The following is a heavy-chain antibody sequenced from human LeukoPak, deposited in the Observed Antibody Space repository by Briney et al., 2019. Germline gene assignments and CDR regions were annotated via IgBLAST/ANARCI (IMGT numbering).Heavy chain of an antibody. D-gene: IGHD3-22*01. V-gene: IGHV3-7*01. CDR1: GFTFSSYS. J-gene: IGHJ4*02. Sequence: GGSLRLSCAASGFTFSSYSMNWVRQAPGKGLEWVANIKQDGSEKYYVDSVKGRFTISRDNAKNSLYLQMNSLRAEDTAVYYCARVSRTYYYDSSGYNDYWGQGTLVTVSS. CDR3: ARVSRTYYYDSSGYNDY. CDR2: IKQDGSEK.